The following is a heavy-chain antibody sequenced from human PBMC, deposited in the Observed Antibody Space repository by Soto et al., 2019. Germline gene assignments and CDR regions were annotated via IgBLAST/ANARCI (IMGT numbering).Heavy chain of an antibody. Sequence: PSETLSLTCTVSGGSISSYYWSWIRQPPGKGLEWIGYIYYSGSTNYNPSLKSRVTISVDTSKNQFSLKLTSVTAADTAVYYCSGVPDYWGQGTLVTVSS. CDR3: SGVPDY. CDR1: GGSISSYY. V-gene: IGHV4-59*12. CDR2: IYYSGST. J-gene: IGHJ4*02.